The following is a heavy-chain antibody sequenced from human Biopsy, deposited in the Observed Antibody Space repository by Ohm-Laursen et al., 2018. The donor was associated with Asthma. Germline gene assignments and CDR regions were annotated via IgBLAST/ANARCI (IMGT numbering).Heavy chain of an antibody. D-gene: IGHD1-1*01. Sequence: SLRLSCSASGFTFSDYWMSWVRQVPGKGLEWVANIKHDGREKNHVDSLKGRFTISRDNAKISLYQQMNGLRAEDTAVYYGARDLGTTRMDVWGQGTTVTVSS. CDR1: GFTFSDYW. CDR2: IKHDGREK. J-gene: IGHJ6*02. CDR3: ARDLGTTRMDV. V-gene: IGHV3-7*01.